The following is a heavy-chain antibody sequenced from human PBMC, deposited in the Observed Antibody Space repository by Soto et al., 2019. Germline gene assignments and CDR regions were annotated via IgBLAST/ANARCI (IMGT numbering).Heavy chain of an antibody. CDR1: GGSISSYY. J-gene: IGHJ2*01. Sequence: QVQLQESGPGLVKPSETLSLTCTVSGGSISSYYWSWIRQPPGKGLEWIGYTYYSGSTNYNPSLKSRVTISVDTSKNQFSLKLSSVTAADTAVYYCARESDYYGSGSYQDWYFDLWGRGTLVTVSS. V-gene: IGHV4-59*01. CDR3: ARESDYYGSGSYQDWYFDL. CDR2: TYYSGST. D-gene: IGHD3-10*01.